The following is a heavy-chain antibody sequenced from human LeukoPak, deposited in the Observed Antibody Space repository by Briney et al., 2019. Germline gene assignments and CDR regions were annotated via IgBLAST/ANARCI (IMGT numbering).Heavy chain of an antibody. V-gene: IGHV3-21*01. D-gene: IGHD3-10*01. CDR3: ARDRSLPLLWFGEATVDAFDI. Sequence: GGSLRLSCAASGFTFSSHSMDWVRQAPGKGLEWVSSISRSSSYIYYADSVKGRFTISRDNAKNSLYLQMNSLRAEDTAVYYCARDRSLPLLWFGEATVDAFDIWGQGTMVTVSS. J-gene: IGHJ3*02. CDR2: ISRSSSYI. CDR1: GFTFSSHS.